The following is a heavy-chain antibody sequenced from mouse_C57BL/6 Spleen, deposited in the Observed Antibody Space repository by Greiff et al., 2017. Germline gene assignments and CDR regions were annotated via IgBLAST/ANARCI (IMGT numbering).Heavy chain of an antibody. D-gene: IGHD1-1*01. CDR1: GFTFSSYG. CDR3: ALYGSRQGYAMDY. CDR2: ISSGGSYT. Sequence: EVKLMESGGDLVKPGGSLKLSCAASGFTFSSYGMSWVRQTPDKRLEWVATISSGGSYTYYPDSVKGRFTISRDNAKNTLYLQMSSLKSEDTAMYYCALYGSRQGYAMDYWGQGTSVTVSS. V-gene: IGHV5-6*01. J-gene: IGHJ4*01.